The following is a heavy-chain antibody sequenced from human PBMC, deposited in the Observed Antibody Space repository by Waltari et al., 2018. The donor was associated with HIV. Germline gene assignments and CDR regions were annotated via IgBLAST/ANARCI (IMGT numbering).Heavy chain of an antibody. Sequence: QVQLVQSGAEVKKPGASVKVSCKASGYTFTGYYMHWVRQAPGQGLEWMGWINPNSGGTNYAQKVQGRVTMTRDTSISTAYMELSRLRSDDTAVYYCASRYDSSAMSDYWGQGTLVTVSS. CDR3: ASRYDSSAMSDY. D-gene: IGHD3-22*01. CDR2: INPNSGGT. V-gene: IGHV1-2*02. CDR1: GYTFTGYY. J-gene: IGHJ4*02.